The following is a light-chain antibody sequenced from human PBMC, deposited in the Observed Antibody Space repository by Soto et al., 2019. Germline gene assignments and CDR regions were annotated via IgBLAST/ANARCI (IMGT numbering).Light chain of an antibody. Sequence: DIQMTQFPSTLSASVGDRVTISCRASQSISGRLAWYQQKPGKAPKLLIYKASNLESGVPSRFSGGGSGTEFTLTINSLQPDDFATYYCHQYNSYTYTFGQGTKLEI. CDR2: KAS. CDR3: HQYNSYTYT. CDR1: QSISGR. V-gene: IGKV1-5*03. J-gene: IGKJ2*01.